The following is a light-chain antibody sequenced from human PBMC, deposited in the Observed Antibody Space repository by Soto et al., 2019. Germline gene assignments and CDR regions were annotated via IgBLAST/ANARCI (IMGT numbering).Light chain of an antibody. CDR2: GTS. V-gene: IGKV3D-20*02. CDR3: QKRSNWPIT. J-gene: IGKJ1*01. CDR1: QTVGTNF. Sequence: EIVLTHSPGTFSFSPLETATLSCRSSQTVGTNFLAWYQQKPGQAPRLLMFGTSNRATDIPARFSGSGSGTEFTLTISSLQSEDFAVYYCQKRSNWPITFGQGTKVDIK.